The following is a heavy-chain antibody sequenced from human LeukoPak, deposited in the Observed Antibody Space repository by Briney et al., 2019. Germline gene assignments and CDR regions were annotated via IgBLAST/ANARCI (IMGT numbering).Heavy chain of an antibody. CDR1: GFTVSSNY. V-gene: IGHV3-23*01. D-gene: IGHD6-13*01. CDR2: ISASGDNT. Sequence: GGSLRLSCAASGFTVSSNYMSWVRQAPGKGLEWVSAISASGDNTYYAESVKGRFTISRDNSKNTLYVQMNSLRAEDAAVYYCAKERNSRGALDYWGQGTLVTVSS. CDR3: AKERNSRGALDY. J-gene: IGHJ4*02.